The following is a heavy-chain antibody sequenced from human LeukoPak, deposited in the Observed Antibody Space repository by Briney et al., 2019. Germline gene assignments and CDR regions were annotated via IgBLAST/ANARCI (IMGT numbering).Heavy chain of an antibody. Sequence: PGGSLRLSCAASGFTFSTYTMNWVRQAPGKGLEWVSSISRTTYYIYYADSVKGRFTISRDNAKNSLYLQMNSLRAEDTAVYYCARESFSHDSSGIDYWGQGTLVTVSS. CDR1: GFTFSTYT. D-gene: IGHD3-22*01. V-gene: IGHV3-21*01. CDR2: ISRTTYYI. J-gene: IGHJ4*02. CDR3: ARESFSHDSSGIDY.